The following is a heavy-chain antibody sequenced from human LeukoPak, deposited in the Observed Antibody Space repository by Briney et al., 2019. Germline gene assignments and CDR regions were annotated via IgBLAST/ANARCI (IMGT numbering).Heavy chain of an antibody. CDR2: IKQDGSEK. J-gene: IGHJ4*02. CDR3: ARGTARFDY. V-gene: IGHV3-7*01. Sequence: PGGSLRLSCAASGFPFDMYWMSWVRQAPGKGLEWVATIKQDGSEKYYVDSVKGRFTISRDNAKNSLYLQMNSLRAEDTAVYYCARGTARFDYWGQGTLVTVSS. CDR1: GFPFDMYW.